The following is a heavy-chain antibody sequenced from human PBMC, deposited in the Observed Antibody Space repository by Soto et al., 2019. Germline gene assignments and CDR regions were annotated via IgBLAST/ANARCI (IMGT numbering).Heavy chain of an antibody. CDR3: ATLRVGFGELLTY. Sequence: PGESLKISCKGSGYRFTSYWISWVRQMPGKGLEWMGRIDPSDSYTNYSPSFQGHVTISADKSISTAYLQWSSLKASDTAMYYCATLRVGFGELLTYWGQGTLVTVSS. CDR2: IDPSDSYT. D-gene: IGHD3-10*01. J-gene: IGHJ4*02. CDR1: GYRFTSYW. V-gene: IGHV5-10-1*01.